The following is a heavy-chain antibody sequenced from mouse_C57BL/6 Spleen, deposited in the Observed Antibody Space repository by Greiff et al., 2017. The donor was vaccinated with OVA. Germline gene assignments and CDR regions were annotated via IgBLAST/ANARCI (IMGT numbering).Heavy chain of an antibody. D-gene: IGHD1-1*02. J-gene: IGHJ4*01. V-gene: IGHV2-5*01. Sequence: VKLMESGPGLVQPSQSLSITCTVSGFSFTSYGVHWVRQSPGKGLEWLGVIWRGGSTDYNAAFMSRLSITKDNSKSQVFFKMNSLQADDTAIYYCASAMVPKDAMDDWGQGTSVTVSS. CDR2: IWRGGST. CDR1: GFSFTSYG. CDR3: ASAMVPKDAMDD.